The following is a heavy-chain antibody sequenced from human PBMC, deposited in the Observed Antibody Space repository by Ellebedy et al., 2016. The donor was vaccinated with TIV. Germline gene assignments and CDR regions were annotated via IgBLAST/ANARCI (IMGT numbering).Heavy chain of an antibody. CDR1: DGSFSDYY. V-gene: IGHV4-34*01. CDR3: ATAVRDDWSLSL. D-gene: IGHD3-9*01. CDR2: ISLSGSP. Sequence: MPSETLSLTCAVYDGSFSDYYWSYIRQTPGKGLEWIGEISLSGSPNYNPSLRGRVTMSLDTSKNHFSLNLTSVTAADTAVYYCATAVRDDWSLSLWGQGTQVTVSS. J-gene: IGHJ4*02.